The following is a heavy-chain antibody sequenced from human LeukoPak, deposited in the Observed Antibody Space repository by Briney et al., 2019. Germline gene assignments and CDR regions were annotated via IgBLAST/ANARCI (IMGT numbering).Heavy chain of an antibody. J-gene: IGHJ4*02. CDR2: INWNGGST. CDR3: ARLQLYYYGSTAGGYYFDY. CDR1: GFTFDDYG. D-gene: IGHD3-22*01. Sequence: PGGSLRLSCAASGFTFDDYGMSWVRQAPGKGLEWVSGINWNGGSTGYADSVKGRFTISRDNAKNSLYLQMNSLRAEDTALYYCARLQLYYYGSTAGGYYFDYWGQGTLVTVSS. V-gene: IGHV3-20*04.